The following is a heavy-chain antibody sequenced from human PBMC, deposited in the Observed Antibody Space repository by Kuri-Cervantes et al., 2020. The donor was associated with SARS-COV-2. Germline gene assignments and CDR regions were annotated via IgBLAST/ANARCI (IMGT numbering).Heavy chain of an antibody. CDR3: ARDWALWFGELFGDFFYFDY. J-gene: IGHJ4*02. CDR2: IYYSGST. Sequence: SCTVSGGSISSGDYYWSWIRQPPGKGLEWIGYIYYSGSTYYNPSLKSRVTISVDTSKNQFSLKLSPVTAADTAVYYCARDWALWFGELFGDFFYFDYWGQGTLVTVSS. V-gene: IGHV4-30-4*08. CDR1: GGSISSGDYY. D-gene: IGHD3-10*01.